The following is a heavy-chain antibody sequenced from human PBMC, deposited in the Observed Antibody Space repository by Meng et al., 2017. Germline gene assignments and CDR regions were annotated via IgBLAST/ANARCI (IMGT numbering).Heavy chain of an antibody. CDR2: ISYDGSNK. Sequence: VRWLRCGGVLVQPGRPLRLSCAASGFTFSGYPMHWVRQAPGKGLEWVAVISYDGSNKYYADSVKGRFTISRDNSKNTLYLQMNSLRAEDTAVYYCARSSSGYYFDYWGQGTLVTVSS. CDR1: GFTFSGYP. CDR3: ARSSSGYYFDY. V-gene: IGHV3-30*01. D-gene: IGHD3-22*01. J-gene: IGHJ4*02.